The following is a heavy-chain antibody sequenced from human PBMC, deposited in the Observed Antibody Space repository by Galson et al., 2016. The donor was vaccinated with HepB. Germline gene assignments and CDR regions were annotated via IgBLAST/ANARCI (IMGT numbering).Heavy chain of an antibody. CDR2: FSYDENHN. J-gene: IGHJ4*02. CDR3: AKGREMYYYDSTAFDY. V-gene: IGHV3-30*18. Sequence: SMRLSCAASGFTFRCYGMHWVRQAPRKRLQWVAGFSYDENHNVQADTVKGRFTIARDNANNNLFWQMNSLRPQETAVYFCAKGREMYYYDSTAFDYWGQGTLVTVSS. D-gene: IGHD3-22*01. CDR1: GFTFRCYG.